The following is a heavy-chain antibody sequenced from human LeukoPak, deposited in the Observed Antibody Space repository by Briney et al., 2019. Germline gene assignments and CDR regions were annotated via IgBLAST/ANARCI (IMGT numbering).Heavy chain of an antibody. V-gene: IGHV4-34*01. CDR2: INHSGST. CDR1: GGSFSGYY. D-gene: IGHD3-9*01. Sequence: SETLSLTCAVYGGSFSGYYWSWIPQPPGKGLEWIGEINHSGSTNYNPSLKSRVTISVDTSKNQFSLKLSSVTAADTAVYYCARGPYYDILTGYYYYYYYYMDVWGKGTTVTVSS. CDR3: ARGPYYDILTGYYYYYYYYMDV. J-gene: IGHJ6*03.